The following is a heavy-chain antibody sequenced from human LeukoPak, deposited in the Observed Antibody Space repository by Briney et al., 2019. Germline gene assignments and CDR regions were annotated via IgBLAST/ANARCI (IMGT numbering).Heavy chain of an antibody. V-gene: IGHV3-23*01. CDR3: AHTGAVAGYFDY. CDR1: GFTFSSYA. CDR2: ISGSGGST. J-gene: IGHJ4*02. Sequence: GGSLRLSCAASGFTFSSYAMSWVRQAPGKGLEWVSAISGSGGSTYYADSVKGRFTISRDNSKNTLYLQMNSLRAEDTAVYYCAHTGAVAGYFDYWGQGTLATVSS. D-gene: IGHD6-19*01.